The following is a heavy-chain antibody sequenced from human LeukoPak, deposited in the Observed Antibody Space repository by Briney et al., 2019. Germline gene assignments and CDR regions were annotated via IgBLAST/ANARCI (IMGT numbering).Heavy chain of an antibody. CDR3: ARSDYGGNQEFGY. CDR1: GYTFAGYY. CDR2: ISAYNGNT. Sequence: GASVKVSCKASGYTFAGYYMHWVRQAPGQGLEWMEWISAYNGNTNYAQKLQGRVTMTTDTSTSTAYMELRSLRSDDTAVYYCARSDYGGNQEFGYWGQGTLVTVSS. J-gene: IGHJ4*02. D-gene: IGHD4-23*01. V-gene: IGHV1-18*04.